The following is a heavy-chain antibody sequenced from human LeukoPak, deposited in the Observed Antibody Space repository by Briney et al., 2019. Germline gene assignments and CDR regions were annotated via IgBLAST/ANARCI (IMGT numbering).Heavy chain of an antibody. CDR3: AKDVEVFGVVITPTLCFDY. CDR1: GFTFSSYA. V-gene: IGHV3-23*01. Sequence: QPGGSLRLSCAASGFTFSSYAMSWVRLAPGKGLEWVSAISGSGGSTYYADSVKGRFTISRDNSKNTLYLQMNSLRAEDTAVYYCAKDVEVFGVVITPTLCFDYWGQGTLVTVSS. D-gene: IGHD3-3*01. J-gene: IGHJ4*02. CDR2: ISGSGGST.